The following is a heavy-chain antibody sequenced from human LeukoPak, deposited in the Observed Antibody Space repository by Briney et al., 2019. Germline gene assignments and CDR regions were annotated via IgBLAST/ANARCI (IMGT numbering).Heavy chain of an antibody. Sequence: PGASLRLSCAASGFTFSSYAMSWVRQAPGKGLEWVSAISGSGGSTYYADSVKGRFTISRDNSKNTLYLQMNSLRAEDTGVYYWAKGGFEKEEGGGNFDYGGQGTLVPVSS. J-gene: IGHJ4*02. CDR1: GFTFSSYA. D-gene: IGHD3-16*01. CDR2: ISGSGGST. CDR3: AKGGFEKEEGGGNFDY. V-gene: IGHV3-23*01.